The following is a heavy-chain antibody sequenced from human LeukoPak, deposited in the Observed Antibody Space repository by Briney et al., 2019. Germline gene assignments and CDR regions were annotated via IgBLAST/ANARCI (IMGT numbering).Heavy chain of an antibody. J-gene: IGHJ4*02. Sequence: PGGSLRLSCAASGFTFSSYAMSWVRQAPGKGLEWVSAISDTGGGTYYADSVKGRFTISRDNSKNTLYLQMNSLRAEDTAVYYCARGEAVAGFERDWGQGTLVTVSS. CDR1: GFTFSSYA. CDR3: ARGEAVAGFERD. CDR2: ISDTGGGT. D-gene: IGHD6-19*01. V-gene: IGHV3-23*01.